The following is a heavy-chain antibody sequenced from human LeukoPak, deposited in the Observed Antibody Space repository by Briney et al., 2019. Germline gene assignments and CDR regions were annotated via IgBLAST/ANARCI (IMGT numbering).Heavy chain of an antibody. CDR2: IYYSGST. J-gene: IGHJ6*02. D-gene: IGHD5-18*01. V-gene: IGHV4-39*01. CDR1: GGSISSSSYY. Sequence: SETLSLTCTVSGGSISSSSYYLGWIRQPPGKGLEWIGSIYYSGSTYYNPSLKSRVTISVDTSKNQFSLKLSSVTAADTAVYYCARRGYSYDTVGLDVWGQGTTVTVSS. CDR3: ARRGYSYDTVGLDV.